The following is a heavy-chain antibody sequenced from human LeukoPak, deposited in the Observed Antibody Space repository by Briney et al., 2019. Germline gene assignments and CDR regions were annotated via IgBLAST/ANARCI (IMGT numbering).Heavy chain of an antibody. CDR3: ARVRLGYDSSGYHYWYFDL. CDR2: VNHSGST. Sequence: SETLSLTCAVYGGSFSGYYWSWIRQPPGKGLEWIGEVNHSGSTNYNPSLKSRVTISVDTSKNQFSLKLSSVTAADTAVYYCARVRLGYDSSGYHYWYFDLWGRGALVTVSS. D-gene: IGHD3-22*01. J-gene: IGHJ2*01. CDR1: GGSFSGYY. V-gene: IGHV4-34*01.